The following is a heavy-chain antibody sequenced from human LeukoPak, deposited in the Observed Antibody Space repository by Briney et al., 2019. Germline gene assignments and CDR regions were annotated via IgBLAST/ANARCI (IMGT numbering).Heavy chain of an antibody. CDR1: GGSISSSNW. D-gene: IGHD5-12*01. J-gene: IGHJ3*02. V-gene: IGHV4-4*02. CDR3: ARGPDPDSGYDYFDLIAFDI. CDR2: IYHSGST. Sequence: PSETLSLTCAVSGGSISSSNWWSWVRQPPGKGLEWIGEIYHSGSTNYNPSLKSRVTISVDKSKNQFSLKLSSVTAADTAVYYCARGPDPDSGYDYFDLIAFDIWGQGTMVTVSS.